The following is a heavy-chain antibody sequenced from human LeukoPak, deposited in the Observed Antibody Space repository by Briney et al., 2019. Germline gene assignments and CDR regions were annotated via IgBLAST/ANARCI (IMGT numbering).Heavy chain of an antibody. CDR2: IYSGGST. D-gene: IGHD5-12*01. CDR3: ARGDIVATITEVYYYGMDV. CDR1: GFTVSSNY. Sequence: GALRLSCAASGFTVSSNYMSWVRQAPGKGLEWVSVIYSGGSTYYADSVKGRFTISRDNSKNTLYLQMNSLRAEDTAVYYCARGDIVATITEVYYYGMDVWGQGTTVTVSS. J-gene: IGHJ6*02. V-gene: IGHV3-66*01.